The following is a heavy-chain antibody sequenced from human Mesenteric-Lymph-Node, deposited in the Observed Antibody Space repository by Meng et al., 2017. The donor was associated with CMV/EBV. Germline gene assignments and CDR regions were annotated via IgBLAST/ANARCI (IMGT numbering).Heavy chain of an antibody. J-gene: IGHJ5*02. Sequence: SETLSLTCTVSGGSIRSYYVSWIRQPPGKGLEWIGYRYYSETPYYSPSLRNRVTISADTTKNQFSLTLGSVTAADTAVYFCATTLYPVPLLNYFDPWGQGSQVTVSS. V-gene: IGHV4-59*01. D-gene: IGHD1-26*01. CDR2: RYYSETP. CDR3: ATTLYPVPLLNYFDP. CDR1: GGSIRSYY.